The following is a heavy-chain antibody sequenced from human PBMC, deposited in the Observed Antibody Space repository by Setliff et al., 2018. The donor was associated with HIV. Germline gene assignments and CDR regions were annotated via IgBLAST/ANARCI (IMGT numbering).Heavy chain of an antibody. CDR1: GYTFTNYD. J-gene: IGHJ4*02. V-gene: IGHV1-8*03. CDR2: MNPNSGNT. Sequence: ASVKVSCKASGYTFTNYDIHWVRQATGQGLEWMGWMNPNSGNTGYAQKFQGRVTITRDMSTSTAYMELSSLRSEDTAMYYCAAAVSFCDSTSCSHYFDYWGPGTLVTVSS. D-gene: IGHD2-2*01. CDR3: AAAVSFCDSTSCSHYFDY.